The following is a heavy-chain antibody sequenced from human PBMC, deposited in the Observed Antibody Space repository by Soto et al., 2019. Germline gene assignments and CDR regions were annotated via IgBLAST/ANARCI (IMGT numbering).Heavy chain of an antibody. CDR1: GGTFHTYT. CDR2: FIPILDKA. CDR3: AITYCRDNSCPRDFDF. D-gene: IGHD2-21*01. Sequence: QVQVVQSGAEVKKPESSVKVSCKPSGGTFHTYTVNWVRLAPGHGLEWMGRFIPILDKANYAQTFQDRVTITADRSTFTAYMELNSLTSDDTAVYYCAITYCRDNSCPRDFDFWGPGTRVTVSS. J-gene: IGHJ4*02. V-gene: IGHV1-69*02.